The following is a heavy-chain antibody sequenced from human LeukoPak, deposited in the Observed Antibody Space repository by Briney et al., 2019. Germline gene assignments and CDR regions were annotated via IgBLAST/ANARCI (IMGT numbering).Heavy chain of an antibody. Sequence: GGSLRLSCAASGFTFSSYAMSWVRQAPGKGLEWVSSISSSSSYIYYADSVKGRFTISRDNAKNSLYLQMNSLRAEDTAAYYCARDPGYSYGHDYWGQGTLVTVSS. V-gene: IGHV3-21*01. CDR3: ARDPGYSYGHDY. CDR2: ISSSSSYI. CDR1: GFTFSSYA. D-gene: IGHD5-18*01. J-gene: IGHJ4*02.